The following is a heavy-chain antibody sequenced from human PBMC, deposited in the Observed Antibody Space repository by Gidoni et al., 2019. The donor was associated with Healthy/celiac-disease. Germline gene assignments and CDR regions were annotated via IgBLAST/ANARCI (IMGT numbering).Heavy chain of an antibody. CDR2: IRYDGSNK. CDR1: GFTFSSYG. D-gene: IGHD5-18*01. CDR3: ATQRGYSYGFDY. V-gene: IGHV3-33*01. Sequence: QVQLVESGGGVVQPGRSLRLSCAASGFTFSSYGMHWVRQAPGKGLEWVGGIRYDGSNKYYADSVKGRFTISRDNSKNTLYLQMNSLRAEDTAVYYCATQRGYSYGFDYWGQGTLVTVSS. J-gene: IGHJ4*02.